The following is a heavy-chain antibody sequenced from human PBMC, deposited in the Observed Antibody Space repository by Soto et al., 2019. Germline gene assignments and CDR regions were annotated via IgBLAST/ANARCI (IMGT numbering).Heavy chain of an antibody. V-gene: IGHV3-13*01. CDR3: ARDEGLFYGMDV. CDR2: IGTAGDT. Sequence: PGGSLRLSCAASGFTFGSYDMHWVRQATGKGLEWVSAIGTAGDTYYPGSVKGRFTISRENAKNSLYLQMNSLRAGDTAVYYCARDEGLFYGMDVWGQGTTVTVSS. J-gene: IGHJ6*02. CDR1: GFTFGSYD.